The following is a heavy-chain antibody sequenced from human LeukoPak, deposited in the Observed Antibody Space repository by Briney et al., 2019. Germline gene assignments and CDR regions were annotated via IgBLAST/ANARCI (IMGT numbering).Heavy chain of an antibody. J-gene: IGHJ5*02. CDR1: GGSISSSSYY. D-gene: IGHD6-19*01. V-gene: IGHV4-39*07. CDR3: ARAAGGQWLLPNGFDP. CDR2: IYYSGST. Sequence: SETLSLTCTVSGGSISSSSYYWGWIRQPPGKGLEWIGSIYYSGSTYYNPSLKSRVTISVDTSKNQFSLKLSSVTAADTAVYNCARAAGGQWLLPNGFDPWGQGTLVTVSS.